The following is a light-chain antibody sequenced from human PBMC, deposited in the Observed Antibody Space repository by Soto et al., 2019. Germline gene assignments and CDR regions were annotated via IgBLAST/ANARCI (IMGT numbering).Light chain of an antibody. J-gene: IGKJ1*01. V-gene: IGKV3-15*01. CDR2: GAS. CDR3: QQYVNWSL. CDR1: QSVSSN. Sequence: EIVMTQSPATLSVSPGERATLYGRASQSVSSNLAWYQHRPCQAHRLLIYGASTRATGIPARFSGSGSGTEVSLTIVCLQAAVLAVYNCQQYVNWSLFCQGTK.